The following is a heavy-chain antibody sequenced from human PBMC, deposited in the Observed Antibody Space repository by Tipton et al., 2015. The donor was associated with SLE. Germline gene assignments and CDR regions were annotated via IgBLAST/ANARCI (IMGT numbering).Heavy chain of an antibody. J-gene: IGHJ2*01. CDR3: ARTNLQGSLVDWYFDL. D-gene: IGHD5-24*01. Sequence: TLSLTCTVSGGSISSGSYYWSWIRQPPGKGLEWIGYMYYTGSAHYNPSLRNRVTMSLDTSKNQFSLKLSSVTAADTAVYYCARTNLQGSLVDWYFDLWGRGTLVTVSS. V-gene: IGHV4-61*01. CDR2: MYYTGSA. CDR1: GGSISSGSYY.